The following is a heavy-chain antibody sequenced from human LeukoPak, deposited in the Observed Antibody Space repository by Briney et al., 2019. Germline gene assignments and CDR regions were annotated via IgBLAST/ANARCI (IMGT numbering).Heavy chain of an antibody. CDR1: GFTFSSYA. CDR3: TTDPTY. J-gene: IGHJ4*02. V-gene: IGHV3-15*01. Sequence: PGGSLRLSCAASGFTFSSYAMSWVRQAPGKGLEWLGRIKSKTEGGTTDYAAPVKGRFTISRDDSKNTVYLQMNRLITEDTAVYYCTTDPTYWGQGTLVTVSS. CDR2: IKSKTEGGTT.